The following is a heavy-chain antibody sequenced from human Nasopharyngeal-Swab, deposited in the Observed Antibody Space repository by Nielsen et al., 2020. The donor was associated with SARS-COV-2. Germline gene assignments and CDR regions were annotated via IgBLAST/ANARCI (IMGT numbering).Heavy chain of an antibody. J-gene: IGHJ5*02. CDR1: GFTFSSYG. Sequence: GESLKISCAASGFTFSSYGMHWVRQAPGKGLEWVAVIWYDGSNKYYADSVKGRFTISRDNSKNTLYLLMNSLRAEDTAVYYCARDLPPVGCSGGSCYSPWGQGTLVTVSS. D-gene: IGHD2-15*01. V-gene: IGHV3-33*01. CDR3: ARDLPPVGCSGGSCYSP. CDR2: IWYDGSNK.